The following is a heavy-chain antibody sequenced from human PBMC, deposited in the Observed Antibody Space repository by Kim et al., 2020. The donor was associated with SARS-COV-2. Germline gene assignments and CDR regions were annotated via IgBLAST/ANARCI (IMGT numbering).Heavy chain of an antibody. D-gene: IGHD3-22*01. CDR1: GGTFSSYA. J-gene: IGHJ4*02. CDR3: ARNPMIYDSSGYYG. Sequence: SVKVSCKASGGTFSSYAISWVRQAPGQGLEWMGGIIPIFGTANYAQKFQGRVTITADESTSTAYMELSSLRSEDTAVYYCARNPMIYDSSGYYGWGQGTLVTVSS. CDR2: IIPIFGTA. V-gene: IGHV1-69*13.